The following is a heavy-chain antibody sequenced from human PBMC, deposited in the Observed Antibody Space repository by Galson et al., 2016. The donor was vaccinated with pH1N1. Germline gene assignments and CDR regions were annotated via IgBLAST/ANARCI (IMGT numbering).Heavy chain of an antibody. V-gene: IGHV3-9*01. Sequence: SLRLSCAASGFTFDDYAMYWVRQAPGKGLEWVSGISWNSGSIGYADSVKGRFTISRDNAKNSLYLQMNSLRAEDTALYYCAKVSGYSYGPFYYWGQGTLVTFSS. CDR3: AKVSGYSYGPFYY. CDR1: GFTFDDYA. D-gene: IGHD5-18*01. J-gene: IGHJ4*02. CDR2: ISWNSGSI.